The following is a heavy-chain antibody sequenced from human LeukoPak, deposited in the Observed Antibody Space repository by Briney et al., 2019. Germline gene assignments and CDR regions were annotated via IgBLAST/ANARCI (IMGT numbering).Heavy chain of an antibody. J-gene: IGHJ4*02. Sequence: GGSLRLSCAASGFTFNNYAMSWVRQAPGKGLEWVSTISGSGVSTYYAYYADSVRGRFTLSRDNSKNTLYLQMNSLRAEDTAIYYCARRSAAQAFDYWGQGTLVTVSS. D-gene: IGHD4-17*01. CDR3: ARRSAAQAFDY. V-gene: IGHV3-23*01. CDR1: GFTFNNYA. CDR2: ISGSGVSTYYA.